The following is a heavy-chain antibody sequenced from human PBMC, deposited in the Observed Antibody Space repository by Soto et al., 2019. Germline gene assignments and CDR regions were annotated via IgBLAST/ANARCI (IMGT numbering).Heavy chain of an antibody. CDR3: AKDHIVVVTAIQMDALDI. V-gene: IGHV3-23*01. D-gene: IGHD2-21*02. CDR2: ISGSGGST. Sequence: EVQLLESGGGLVQPGGSLRLSCAASGFTFSSYAMSWVRQAPGKGLEWVSAISGSGGSTYYADSVNGRFTISRDNSKNTMYLQMNSLRAEDTAVYYCAKDHIVVVTAIQMDALDIWGQGTMVTVSS. J-gene: IGHJ3*02. CDR1: GFTFSSYA.